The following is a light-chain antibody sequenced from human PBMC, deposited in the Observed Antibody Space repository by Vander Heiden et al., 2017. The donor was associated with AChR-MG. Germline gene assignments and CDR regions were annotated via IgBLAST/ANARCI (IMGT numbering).Light chain of an antibody. CDR3: QQHSHWPPIT. V-gene: IGKV3-11*01. J-gene: IGKJ5*01. CDR1: QSVSTF. Sequence: DIVLTQSPATLSLSPGDTATLYCRASQSVSTFLAWYQQNPGQAPRLLIEDASNRATGIPARFSGSGWGTDFTLTISNREPEDFAVYFCQQHSHWPPITFGQGTRLEIK. CDR2: DAS.